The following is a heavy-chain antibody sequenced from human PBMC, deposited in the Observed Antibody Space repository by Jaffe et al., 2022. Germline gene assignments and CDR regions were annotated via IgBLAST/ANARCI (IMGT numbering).Heavy chain of an antibody. Sequence: QLQLQESGPGLVKPSETLSLTCTVSGGSISSSSYYWGWIRQPPGKGLEWIGSIYYSGSTYYNPSLKSRVTISVDTSKNQFSLKLSSVTAADTAVYYCATSPTYYDFWSGYYISGWFDPWGQGTLVTVSS. J-gene: IGHJ5*02. CDR1: GGSISSSSYY. D-gene: IGHD3-3*01. V-gene: IGHV4-39*01. CDR3: ATSPTYYDFWSGYYISGWFDP. CDR2: IYYSGST.